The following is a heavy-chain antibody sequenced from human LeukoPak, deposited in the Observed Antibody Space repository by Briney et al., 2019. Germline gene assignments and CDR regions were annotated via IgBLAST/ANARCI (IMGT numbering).Heavy chain of an antibody. V-gene: IGHV6-1*01. D-gene: IGHD3-3*01. J-gene: IGHJ4*02. CDR1: GDSVSSNSAA. CDR2: TYYRSKWYY. Sequence: SQTLSLTCAISGDSVSSNSAAWNWIRQSPWRGLEWLGRTYYRSKWYYDYAVSVKSRITITPDTSKNQFSLQLNSVTPEDTAVYYCARGGYDFWSGYYQTNDYWGQGTLVTVSS. CDR3: ARGGYDFWSGYYQTNDY.